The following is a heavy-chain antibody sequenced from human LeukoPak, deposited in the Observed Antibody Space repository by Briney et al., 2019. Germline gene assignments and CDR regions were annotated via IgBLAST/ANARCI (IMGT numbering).Heavy chain of an antibody. CDR1: GFTFDDYA. CDR2: ISWNSGSI. J-gene: IGHJ4*02. CDR3: AKAYGSGYYFFDY. Sequence: GGSLRLSCAASGFTFDDYAMHWVRQAPGKGLERVSGISWNSGSIGYADSVKGRFTISRDNAKNSLYLQMNSLRAEDTALYYCAKAYGSGYYFFDYWGQGTLVTVSS. D-gene: IGHD3-22*01. V-gene: IGHV3-9*01.